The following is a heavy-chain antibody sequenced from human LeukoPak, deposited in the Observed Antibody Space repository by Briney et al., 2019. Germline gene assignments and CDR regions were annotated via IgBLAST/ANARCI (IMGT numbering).Heavy chain of an antibody. V-gene: IGHV2-70*11. J-gene: IGHJ3*02. CDR2: IDWDDDK. CDR3: ARSSMVRGPGAFDI. Sequence: TLSLTCTVSGGSISSGGYYWSWIRQPPGKALEWLARIDWDDDKYYSTSLKTRLTISKDTSKNQVVLTMTNMDPVDTATYYCARSSMVRGPGAFDIWGQGTMVTVSS. D-gene: IGHD3-10*01. CDR1: GGSISSGGYY.